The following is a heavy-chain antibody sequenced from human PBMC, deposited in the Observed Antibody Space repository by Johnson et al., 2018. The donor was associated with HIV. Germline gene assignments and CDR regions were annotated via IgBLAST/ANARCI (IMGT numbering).Heavy chain of an antibody. CDR2: ISYDGSNK. J-gene: IGHJ3*02. V-gene: IGHV3-30-3*01. CDR3: AREGGTFYDSSGSLAFDI. Sequence: QMLLVESGGGVVQPGRSLRLSCAASGFTFSSYAMHWVRQTPGKGLEWVAIISYDGSNKYYADSVKGRFTISRDNSKNTLYFQMNRLRAEDTAVYYCAREGGTFYDSSGSLAFDIWGQGTMVAVSS. D-gene: IGHD3-22*01. CDR1: GFTFSSYA.